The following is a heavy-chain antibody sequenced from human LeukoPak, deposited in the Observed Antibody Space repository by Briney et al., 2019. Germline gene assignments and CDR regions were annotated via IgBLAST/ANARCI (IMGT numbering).Heavy chain of an antibody. Sequence: SETLSLTCAAYGGAFSGYYWSWLRQPPGKGLEGIGSIYYSGSTYYNPSLKSRVTISVDTSKNQFSLKLSSVTAADTAVYYCARGYDTPDYWGQGTLVTVSS. CDR1: GGAFSGYY. J-gene: IGHJ4*02. CDR2: IYYSGST. V-gene: IGHV4-34*01. D-gene: IGHD3-3*01. CDR3: ARGYDTPDY.